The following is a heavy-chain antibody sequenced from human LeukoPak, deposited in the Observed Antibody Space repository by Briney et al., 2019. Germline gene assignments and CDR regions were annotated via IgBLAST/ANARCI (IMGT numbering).Heavy chain of an antibody. CDR1: GYTFTSYG. V-gene: IGHV1-18*01. D-gene: IGHD5-18*01. CDR2: ISAYNGNT. Sequence: GASVKVSCKASGYTFTSYGISWVRQAPGQGLEWMGWISAYNGNTNYAQKLQGRVTMTTDTSTSTAYMELRSLRSDDTAVYYCARVGRGYSYGSLSDNWFDPWGQGTLVTVSS. CDR3: ARVGRGYSYGSLSDNWFDP. J-gene: IGHJ5*02.